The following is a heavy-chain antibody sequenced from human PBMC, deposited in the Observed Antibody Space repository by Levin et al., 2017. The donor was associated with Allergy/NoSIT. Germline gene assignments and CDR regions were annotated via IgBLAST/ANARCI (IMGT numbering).Heavy chain of an antibody. CDR3: ARNSEYYYYYYMDV. D-gene: IGHD1-14*01. CDR2: ISWNSGII. J-gene: IGHJ6*03. CDR1: GFTFDDYA. Sequence: SCAASGFTFDDYAMHWVRQAPGKGLEWVSSISWNSGIIGYADSVKGRFTISRDNAKKSLFLQMNSLRPEDTALYYCARNSEYYYYYYMDVWGKGTTVTVSS. V-gene: IGHV3-9*01.